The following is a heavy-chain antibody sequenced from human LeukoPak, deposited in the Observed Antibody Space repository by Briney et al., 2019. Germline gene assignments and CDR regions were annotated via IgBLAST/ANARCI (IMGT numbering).Heavy chain of an antibody. Sequence: SETLSLICTVSGASISNYYWSWIRQPPGKGLEWIGYIYYSGSTNYNPSLKSRVTISVDTSKNQFSLRLSSVTAADTAVYYCAAEGSSGFDYWGQGTLVTVSS. J-gene: IGHJ4*02. CDR3: AAEGSSGFDY. CDR1: GASISNYY. D-gene: IGHD6-19*01. V-gene: IGHV4-59*01. CDR2: IYYSGST.